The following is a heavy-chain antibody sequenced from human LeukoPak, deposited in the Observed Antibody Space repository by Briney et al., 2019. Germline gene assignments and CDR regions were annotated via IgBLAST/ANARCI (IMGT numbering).Heavy chain of an antibody. V-gene: IGHV1-69*02. CDR1: GGTFSSYT. CDR3: ARGGSDDFWSGYYTRGALGY. D-gene: IGHD3-3*01. J-gene: IGHJ4*02. CDR2: IIPILGIA. Sequence: SVKVSCKASGGTFSSYTISWVRQAPGQGLEWMGRIIPILGIANYAHKFQGRVTITADKSTSTAYMELSSLRSEDTAVYYCARGGSDDFWSGYYTRGALGYWGQGTLVTVSS.